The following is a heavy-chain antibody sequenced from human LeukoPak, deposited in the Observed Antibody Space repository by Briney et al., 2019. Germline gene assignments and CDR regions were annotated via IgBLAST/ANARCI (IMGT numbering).Heavy chain of an antibody. V-gene: IGHV3-33*01. CDR2: IWYDGSNK. D-gene: IGHD5-24*01. J-gene: IGHJ4*02. CDR1: GFTFSSYG. Sequence: GGSLRLSCAASGFTFSSYGMHWVRQAPGKGLEWVAVIWYDGSNKYYADPVKGRFTISRDNSKNTLYLQMNSLRAEDTAVYYCARARDGYRTDYFDYWGQGTLVTVSS. CDR3: ARARDGYRTDYFDY.